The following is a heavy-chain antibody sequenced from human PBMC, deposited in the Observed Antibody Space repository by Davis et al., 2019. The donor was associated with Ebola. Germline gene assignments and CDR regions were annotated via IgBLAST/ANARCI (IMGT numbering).Heavy chain of an antibody. Sequence: AASVKVSCKASGYTFSTSGISWVRQAPGQGLEWMGWINTNTGNPTYAQGFTGRFVFSLDTSVSTAYLQISSLKAEDTAVYYCAFFSSTVDYWGQGTLVTVSS. CDR2: INTNTGNP. J-gene: IGHJ4*02. V-gene: IGHV7-4-1*02. CDR3: AFFSSTVDY. CDR1: GYTFSTSG. D-gene: IGHD6-13*01.